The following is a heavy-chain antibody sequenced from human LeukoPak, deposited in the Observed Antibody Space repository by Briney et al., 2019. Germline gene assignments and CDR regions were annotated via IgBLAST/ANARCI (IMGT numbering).Heavy chain of an antibody. Sequence: SVKVSCKASGGTFSSYAISWVRQAPGQGLEWMGGIIPIFGTANYAQKFQGRVTITTDESTSTAYMELSSLRSEDTAVYYCARSRPFITGRFYDILDFWGQGTPVTVSS. CDR1: GGTFSSYA. D-gene: IGHD3-9*01. CDR2: IIPIFGTA. CDR3: ARSRPFITGRFYDILDF. J-gene: IGHJ4*02. V-gene: IGHV1-69*05.